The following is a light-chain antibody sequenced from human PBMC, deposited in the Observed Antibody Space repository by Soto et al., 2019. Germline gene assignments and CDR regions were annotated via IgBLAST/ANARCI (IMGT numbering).Light chain of an antibody. V-gene: IGKV1-27*01. CDR3: QKYYGAPKT. Sequence: DLQMTQSPSSLSASVGAVFSINCRASQGIGKYLAWYQQKAGKVPNLLIYAASTLQSGVPSRFSGSGSGTDFTLTISSLQPEDVATYYCQKYYGAPKTFGQGTKVDIK. CDR2: AAS. J-gene: IGKJ1*01. CDR1: QGIGKY.